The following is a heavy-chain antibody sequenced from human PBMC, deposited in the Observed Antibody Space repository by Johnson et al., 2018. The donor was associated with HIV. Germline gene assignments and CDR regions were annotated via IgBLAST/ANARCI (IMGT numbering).Heavy chain of an antibody. CDR1: GFTFSSYA. CDR3: ASISLGAFDI. Sequence: VQLVESGGGLVQRGGSLRLSCIASGFTFSSYAMSWVRQAPGKGLEWVSAISGSAGITYYADSVEGRFTISRDNSKNTLYLQMGSLREEEMAVYFCASISLGAFDIWGQGTLVTVSS. J-gene: IGHJ3*02. D-gene: IGHD2-21*01. V-gene: IGHV3-23*04. CDR2: ISGSAGIT.